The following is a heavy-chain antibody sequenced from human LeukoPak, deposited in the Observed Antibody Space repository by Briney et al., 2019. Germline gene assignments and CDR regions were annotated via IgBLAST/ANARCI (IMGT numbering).Heavy chain of an antibody. CDR2: ISSSSSYI. V-gene: IGHV3-21*01. J-gene: IGHJ4*02. CDR3: ARVPDRFGVVINYFDY. Sequence: GGSLRLSCAASGFTFSNYTMNWVRQAPGKGLEWVSCISSSSSYIYYADSVKGRFTISRDNAKNSLYLQMNSLRAEDTAVYYRARVPDRFGVVINYFDYWGQGTLVTVSS. CDR1: GFTFSNYT. D-gene: IGHD3-3*01.